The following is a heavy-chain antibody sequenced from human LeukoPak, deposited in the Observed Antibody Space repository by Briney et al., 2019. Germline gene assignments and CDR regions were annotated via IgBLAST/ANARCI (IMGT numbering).Heavy chain of an antibody. Sequence: SETLSLTCTVSSGSISSGSYYWSWIRQPAGKGLEWIGRIYTSGSTNYNPSLKSRVTISVDTSKNQFSLKLSSVTAADTAVYYCARDVRTTIFGYYYYYYMDVWGKGTTVTVSS. CDR1: SGSISSGSYY. J-gene: IGHJ6*03. CDR3: ARDVRTTIFGYYYYYYMDV. D-gene: IGHD3-3*01. V-gene: IGHV4-61*02. CDR2: IYTSGST.